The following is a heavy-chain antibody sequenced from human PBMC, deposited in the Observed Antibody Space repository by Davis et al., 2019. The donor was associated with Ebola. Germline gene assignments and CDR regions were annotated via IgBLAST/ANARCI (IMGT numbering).Heavy chain of an antibody. CDR1: GYTFTTYG. J-gene: IGHJ4*02. CDR3: ARDWNTAMVSGLDY. V-gene: IGHV1-18*01. CDR2: ISTYNGNT. D-gene: IGHD5-18*01. Sequence: ASVKVSCKASGYTFTTYGVSWVRLAPGQGPEWLGWISTYNGNTNYAQKFQGRVTMTTDTSTSTAYMELRGLTSDDTAVYYCARDWNTAMVSGLDYWGQGTLVTVSS.